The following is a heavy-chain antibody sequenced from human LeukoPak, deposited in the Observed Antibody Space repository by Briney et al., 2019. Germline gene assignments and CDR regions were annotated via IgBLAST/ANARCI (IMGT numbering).Heavy chain of an antibody. Sequence: SETLSLTCAVSGGSISSGGYSWSWIRQPPGKGLEWIGYIYHSGSTYYNPSLKSRVTISVDRSKNQFSLKLSSVTAADTAVYYCARVHPSILWWGGFDYWGQGTLVTVSS. CDR3: ARVHPSILWWGGFDY. CDR1: GGSISSGGYS. J-gene: IGHJ4*02. V-gene: IGHV4-30-2*01. CDR2: IYHSGST. D-gene: IGHD2-21*01.